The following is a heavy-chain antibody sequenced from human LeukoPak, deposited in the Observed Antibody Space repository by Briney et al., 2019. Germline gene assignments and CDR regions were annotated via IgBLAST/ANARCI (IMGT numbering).Heavy chain of an antibody. D-gene: IGHD3-22*01. J-gene: IGHJ4*02. V-gene: IGHV3-30-3*01. CDR2: ISYDGSNK. Sequence: GGSLRLSCAASGFTFSSYAMHWVRQAPGKGLEWVAVISYDGSNKYYADSVKGRFTISRDNSKNTLYLQMNGLRAEDTAVYYCARSWLLQGYFDYWGQGTLVTVSS. CDR3: ARSWLLQGYFDY. CDR1: GFTFSSYA.